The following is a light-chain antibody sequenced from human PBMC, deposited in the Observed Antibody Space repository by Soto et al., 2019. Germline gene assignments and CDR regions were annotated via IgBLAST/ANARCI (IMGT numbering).Light chain of an antibody. CDR2: AAS. CDR3: QQSYISPHT. CDR1: QSISSY. Sequence: DIQMTQSPSSLSASGGDRVTITCRASQSISSYLNWYQHKPGKAPKLLIYAASSLQGGVPSRFSGSGSGTDFTLTISSLQPEDFATYYSQQSYISPHTFGGGAKLECK. V-gene: IGKV1-39*01. J-gene: IGKJ4*01.